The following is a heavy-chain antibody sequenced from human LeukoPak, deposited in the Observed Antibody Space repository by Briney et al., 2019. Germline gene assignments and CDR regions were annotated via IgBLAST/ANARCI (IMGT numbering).Heavy chain of an antibody. CDR3: ARGRPSHYFDY. Sequence: PGGSLTLSCAASGFTFSGSAMHWVRQASGKGLEWVGRIRSKANSYATAYAASVKGRFTISRDDSKNTAYLQMNSLRAEDTAVYYCARGRPSHYFDYWGQGTLVTASS. CDR2: IRSKANSYAT. V-gene: IGHV3-73*01. J-gene: IGHJ4*02. D-gene: IGHD2-2*01. CDR1: GFTFSGSA.